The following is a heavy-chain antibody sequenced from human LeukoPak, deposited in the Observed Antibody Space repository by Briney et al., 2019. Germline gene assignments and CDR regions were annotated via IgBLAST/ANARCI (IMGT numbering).Heavy chain of an antibody. V-gene: IGHV1-8*01. CDR1: GYTFTSYD. J-gene: IGHJ4*02. Sequence: ASMKVSCKASGYTFTSYDINWVRQATGQGLEWMGWMNPNSGNTGYAQKFQGRVTMTRNTSISTAYMELNSLRSEDTAVYYCARGRGIAAAGRSLGYWGQGTLVTVSS. CDR2: MNPNSGNT. CDR3: ARGRGIAAAGRSLGY. D-gene: IGHD6-13*01.